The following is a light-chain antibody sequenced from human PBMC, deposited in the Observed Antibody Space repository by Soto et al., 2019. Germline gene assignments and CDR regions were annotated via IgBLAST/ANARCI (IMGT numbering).Light chain of an antibody. J-gene: IGLJ2*01. V-gene: IGLV1-51*01. Sequence: QSVLTQPPSVSAAPGQKVSISCSGSNPNIGNNYVSWYQQLPGTAPKLLIYDNNKRPSGIPDRFSGSKSGTSATLGITGLQTGDEADYYCGTWDSRLSGGVFGGGTKLTVL. CDR1: NPNIGNNY. CDR3: GTWDSRLSGGV. CDR2: DNN.